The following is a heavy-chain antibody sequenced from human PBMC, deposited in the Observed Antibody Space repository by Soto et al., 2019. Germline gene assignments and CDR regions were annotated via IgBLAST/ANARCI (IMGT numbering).Heavy chain of an antibody. CDR3: AKEVGSGSYYTYYYYMDV. V-gene: IGHV3-9*01. CDR1: GFTFDDYA. D-gene: IGHD3-10*01. Sequence: GGSLRLSCAASGFTFDDYAMHWVRQAPGKGLEWVSGISWNSGSIGYADSVKGRFTISRDNAKNSLYLQMNSLRAEDTALYYCAKEVGSGSYYTYYYYMDVRGKGTTVTVSS. CDR2: ISWNSGSI. J-gene: IGHJ6*03.